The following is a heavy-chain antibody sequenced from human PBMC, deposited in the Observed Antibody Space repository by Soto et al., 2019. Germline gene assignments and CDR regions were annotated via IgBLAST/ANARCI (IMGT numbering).Heavy chain of an antibody. V-gene: IGHV4-59*01. J-gene: IGHJ4*02. CDR1: GGSITSYY. CDR2: IYHSGST. D-gene: IGHD6-13*01. CDR3: AAAPRY. Sequence: QVQLQESGPGLVKPSETLSLTCAVSGGSITSYYWSWIRQAPGKGLEWIGYIYHSGSTDYNPSLKSRVTMSLDTSKNQVSLRLTSVTAADTAVYYCAAAPRYWGQGPLVTVSS.